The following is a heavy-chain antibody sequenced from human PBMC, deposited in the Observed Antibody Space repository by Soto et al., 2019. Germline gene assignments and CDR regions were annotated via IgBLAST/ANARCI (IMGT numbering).Heavy chain of an antibody. CDR1: GYTFTSYG. CDR3: ARGRYGDY. CDR2: ISAHNGNT. V-gene: IGHV1-18*01. Sequence: QVHLVQSGAEVKKPGASVKVSCKGSGYTFTSYGITWVRQAPGQGLEWMGWISAHNGNTDYAQKLQARVTATRDTSTSTAYMELRSLRSDDTAVYYCARGRYGDYWGQGALVTVSS. D-gene: IGHD1-1*01. J-gene: IGHJ4*02.